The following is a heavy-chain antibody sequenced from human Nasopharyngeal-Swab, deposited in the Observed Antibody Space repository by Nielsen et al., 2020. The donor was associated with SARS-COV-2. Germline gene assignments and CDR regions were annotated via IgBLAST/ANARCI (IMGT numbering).Heavy chain of an antibody. J-gene: IGHJ3*02. CDR2: ISSSGSTI. D-gene: IGHD3-22*01. V-gene: IGHV3-11*04. Sequence: WILQPPGKGLEWVSYISSSGSTIYYADSVKGRFTISRDNAKNSLYLQMNSLRAEDTAVYYCARDSPFTMIVVTNAFDIWGQGTMVTVSS. CDR3: ARDSPFTMIVVTNAFDI.